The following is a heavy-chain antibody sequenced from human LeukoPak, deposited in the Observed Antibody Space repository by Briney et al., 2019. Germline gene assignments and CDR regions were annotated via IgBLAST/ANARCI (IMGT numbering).Heavy chain of an antibody. CDR1: GDSVSSNSAT. CDR2: AYYRSRWFN. V-gene: IGHV6-1*01. CDR3: ARGSNSDYDYPFDY. Sequence: SQTLSLTCAISGDSVSSNSATWNWIRQSPSRGLEWLGGAYYRSRWFNGYAVSLKSRITIDPATSKNQFSLHFNSVTPEDTAVYYCARGSNSDYDYPFDYWGQGTLVTVSS. D-gene: IGHD5-12*01. J-gene: IGHJ4*02.